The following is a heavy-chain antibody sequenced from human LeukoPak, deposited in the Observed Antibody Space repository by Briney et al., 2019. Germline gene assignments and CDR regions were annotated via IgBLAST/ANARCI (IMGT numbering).Heavy chain of an antibody. J-gene: IGHJ4*02. V-gene: IGHV4-34*01. Sequence: PSETLSLTSAVYGGSFSGYYWSWMRQPPGKGLEWIGEINYSGSTNYNPSLKSRVTISVDTSKNQFSLKLSSVTAADTAVYYCARGLDFTGIMIRFGGVIGIDYWGQGTLVTVSS. CDR3: ARGLDFTGIMIRFGGVIGIDY. CDR2: INYSGST. CDR1: GGSFSGYY. D-gene: IGHD3-16*02.